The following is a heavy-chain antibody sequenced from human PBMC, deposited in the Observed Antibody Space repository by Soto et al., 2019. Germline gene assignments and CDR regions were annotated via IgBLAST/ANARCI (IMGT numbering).Heavy chain of an antibody. CDR1: GGSISSSSYY. V-gene: IGHV4-39*01. Sequence: QLQLQESGPGLVKPSETLSLTCTVSGGSISSSSYYWGWIRQPPGKGLEWIGSIYYSGSTYYNPSLKSRVTISVDTSKNQFSLKLSSVTAADTAVYYCARRGITMVRGLDYWGQGTLVTVSS. J-gene: IGHJ4*02. D-gene: IGHD3-10*01. CDR3: ARRGITMVRGLDY. CDR2: IYYSGST.